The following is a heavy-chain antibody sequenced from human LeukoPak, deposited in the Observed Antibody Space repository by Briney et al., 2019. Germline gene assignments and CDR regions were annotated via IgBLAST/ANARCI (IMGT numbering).Heavy chain of an antibody. D-gene: IGHD4-17*01. V-gene: IGHV4-59*08. CDR1: GGSISSYY. Sequence: PSETLSLTCTVSGGSISSYYWSWIRQPPGKGLEWIGYIYYSGSTNYNPSLKSRVTISVDTSKNQFSLKLSSVTAADTAVYYCARQFSSSYDDYYFDYWGQGTLVTVSS. J-gene: IGHJ4*02. CDR2: IYYSGST. CDR3: ARQFSSSYDDYYFDY.